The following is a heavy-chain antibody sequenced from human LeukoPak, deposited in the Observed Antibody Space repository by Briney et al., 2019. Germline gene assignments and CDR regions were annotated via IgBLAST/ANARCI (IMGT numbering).Heavy chain of an antibody. Sequence: SETLSLTCTVSGGSISSGAYYWSWIRQPPGKGLEWIGYIYYSGSTYYNPSLKSRVTISVDTSKNQFSLKLSSVTAADTAVYYCARDRVVPAAIRPHWYFDLWGRGTLVTVSS. CDR2: IYYSGST. D-gene: IGHD2-2*02. V-gene: IGHV4-30-4*01. CDR1: GGSISSGAYY. J-gene: IGHJ2*01. CDR3: ARDRVVPAAIRPHWYFDL.